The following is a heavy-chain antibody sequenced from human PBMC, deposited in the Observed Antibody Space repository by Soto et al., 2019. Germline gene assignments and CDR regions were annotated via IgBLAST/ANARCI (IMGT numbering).Heavy chain of an antibody. J-gene: IGHJ6*02. Sequence: PGESLKISCKGSGYSFTSYWIGWVRQMPGKGLEWMGIIYPGDSDTRYSPSFQGQVTISADKSISTAYLQWSSLKASDTAMYYCATSRGYSGYGYYYYYYGMDVWGQGTTATVSS. CDR1: GYSFTSYW. CDR2: IYPGDSDT. CDR3: ATSRGYSGYGYYYYYYGMDV. D-gene: IGHD5-12*01. V-gene: IGHV5-51*01.